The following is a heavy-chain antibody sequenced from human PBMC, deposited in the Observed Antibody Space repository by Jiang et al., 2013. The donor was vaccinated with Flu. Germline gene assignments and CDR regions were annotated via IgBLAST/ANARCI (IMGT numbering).Heavy chain of an antibody. Sequence: TLSLTCTVSGYSISSGYYWGWIRQPPGKGLEWIGSIYHSGSTYYNPSLKSRVTISVDTSKNQFSLKLSSVTAADTAVYYCARVRGGDSTMYYFDYWGQGTLVTVSS. J-gene: IGHJ4*02. V-gene: IGHV4-38-2*02. CDR1: GYSISSGYY. CDR3: ARVRGGDSTMYYFDY. D-gene: IGHD4-17*01. CDR2: IYHSGST.